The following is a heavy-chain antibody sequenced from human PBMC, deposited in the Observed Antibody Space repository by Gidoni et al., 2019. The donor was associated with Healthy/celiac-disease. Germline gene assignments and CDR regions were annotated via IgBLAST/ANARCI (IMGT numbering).Heavy chain of an antibody. CDR1: GGSLSSSSYY. V-gene: IGHV4-39*01. D-gene: IGHD3-22*01. J-gene: IGHJ3*02. Sequence: QLQLQESGPGLVKPSEPLSLTCTVSGGSLSSSSYYWGWIRQPPGKGLAWIGSIYYSGSTYYNPSLKSRVTISVDTSKNQFSLKLSSVTAADTAVYYCARHLYDSSGYYGTRDAFDIWGQGTMVTVSS. CDR2: IYYSGST. CDR3: ARHLYDSSGYYGTRDAFDI.